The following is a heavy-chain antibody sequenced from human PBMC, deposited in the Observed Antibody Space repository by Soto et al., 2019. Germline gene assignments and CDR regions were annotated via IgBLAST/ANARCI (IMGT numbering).Heavy chain of an antibody. J-gene: IGHJ4*01. CDR2: ISSSSSYI. V-gene: IGHV3-21*01. CDR1: GFTFSSYS. Sequence: EVQLVESGGGLVKPGGSLRLSCAASGFTFSSYSMNWVRQAPGKGLEWVSSISSSSSYIYYADSVKGRFTISRDNAKNSLYLQMNILRAEDTAVYYCCREGGISGNDYWGQGTLVTVSS. D-gene: IGHD3-3*02. CDR3: CREGGISGNDY.